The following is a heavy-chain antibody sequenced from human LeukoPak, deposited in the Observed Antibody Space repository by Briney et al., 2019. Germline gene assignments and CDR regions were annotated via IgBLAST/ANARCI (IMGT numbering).Heavy chain of an antibody. J-gene: IGHJ4*02. Sequence: SETLSLTCTVSGGSISSYYWSWLRQPPGKGLEWIGYIYYSGSTNYNPSLKSRVTISVDTSKNQFSLKLSSVTAADTAVYYCARHNYVLRFDYWGQGTLVTVSS. CDR1: GGSISSYY. CDR3: ARHNYVLRFDY. V-gene: IGHV4-59*01. CDR2: IYYSGST. D-gene: IGHD4-11*01.